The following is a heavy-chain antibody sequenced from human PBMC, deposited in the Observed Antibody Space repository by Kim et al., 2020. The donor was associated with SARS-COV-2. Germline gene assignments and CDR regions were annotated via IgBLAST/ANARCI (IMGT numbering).Heavy chain of an antibody. CDR2: ISYDGSNE. CDR1: GFTFSNYG. CDR3: AKGGGSSTWLIYGMDV. Sequence: GGSLRLSCAASGFTFSNYGMHWVRQAPGKGLEWVAVISYDGSNEYYAESVKGRFTVSRDNSKNSLYLQMDSLSPEDTAVYYCAKGGGSSTWLIYGMDVWGQGTTVTVSS. D-gene: IGHD6-13*01. J-gene: IGHJ6*02. V-gene: IGHV3-30*18.